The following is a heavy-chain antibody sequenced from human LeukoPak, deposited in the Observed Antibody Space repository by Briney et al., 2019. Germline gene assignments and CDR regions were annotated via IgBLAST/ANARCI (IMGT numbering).Heavy chain of an antibody. D-gene: IGHD6-19*01. CDR1: GGTFSSYA. CDR3: AGRGYSGWSYYYYYMDV. J-gene: IGHJ6*03. V-gene: IGHV1-69*05. CDR2: IIPIFGTA. Sequence: SVKVSCKASGGTFSSYAISWVRQAPGQGLEWMGGIIPIFGTANYAQKFQGRVTSTTDESTSTAYMELSSLRSEDTAVYYCAGRGYSGWSYYYYYMDVWGKGTTVTVSS.